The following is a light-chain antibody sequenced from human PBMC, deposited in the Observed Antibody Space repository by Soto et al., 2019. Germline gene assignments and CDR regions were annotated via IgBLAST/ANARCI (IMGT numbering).Light chain of an antibody. Sequence: QSVLTQPPSASGSPGQSVTISCTGTSGDIGGYDYVSWYHQHPGKAPKLMIYEVTKRPLGVPDRFSGSKSGNTASLTVSGLQAEDEADYYCSSYAGSNNPYVFGTGTKVTVL. CDR3: SSYAGSNNPYV. J-gene: IGLJ1*01. CDR2: EVT. CDR1: SGDIGGYDY. V-gene: IGLV2-8*01.